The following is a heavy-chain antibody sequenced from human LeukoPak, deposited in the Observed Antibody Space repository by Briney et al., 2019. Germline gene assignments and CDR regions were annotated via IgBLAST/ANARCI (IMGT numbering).Heavy chain of an antibody. J-gene: IGHJ4*02. CDR2: IYSGGST. CDR1: GFTVSSNY. V-gene: IGHV3-53*01. Sequence: QSGGSLRLSCAASGFTVSSNYMSWVRQAPGKGLEWVSVIYSGGSTYYADSVKGRFTISRDNSKNTLYLQMNSLRAEDTAVYYCARDRPESGGWDYYFDYWGQGTLVTVSS. D-gene: IGHD4-23*01. CDR3: ARDRPESGGWDYYFDY.